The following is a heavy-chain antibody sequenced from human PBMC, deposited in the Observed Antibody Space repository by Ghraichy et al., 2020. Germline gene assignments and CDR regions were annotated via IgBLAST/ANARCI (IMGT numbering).Heavy chain of an antibody. D-gene: IGHD2-15*01. CDR2: IKPDGSEK. CDR1: GFTFRSYW. Sequence: GRSLRLSCAAFGFTFRSYWMSWVRQAPGKGPEWVANIKPDGSEKNYVDSVKGRFTISRDNVKNSVSLQMNSLRAEDTGVYYCARWYDYVEYWGQGTLVTVSS. V-gene: IGHV3-7*01. J-gene: IGHJ4*02. CDR3: ARWYDYVEY.